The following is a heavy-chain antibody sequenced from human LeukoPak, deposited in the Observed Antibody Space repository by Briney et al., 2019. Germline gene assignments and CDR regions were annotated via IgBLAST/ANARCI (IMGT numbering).Heavy chain of an antibody. V-gene: IGHV3-74*01. D-gene: IGHD4-17*01. CDR1: GFTFDAYA. Sequence: QPGGSLRLSCTASGFTFDAYAMYWVRQAPGKGLEWVSRITGDGSSTTYADSVKGRFTISRDNAKNTVFLQMISLRAEDTAVYYCARDTGWYFDLWGRGTLVTVSS. CDR3: ARDTGWYFDL. J-gene: IGHJ2*01. CDR2: ITGDGSST.